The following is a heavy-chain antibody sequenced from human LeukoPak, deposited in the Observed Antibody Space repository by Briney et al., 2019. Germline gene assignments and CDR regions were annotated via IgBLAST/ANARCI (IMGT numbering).Heavy chain of an antibody. CDR2: IYHSGST. D-gene: IGHD1-26*01. J-gene: IGHJ3*02. CDR3: ARVKWELLNDAFDI. V-gene: IGHV4-4*02. Sequence: SETLSLTCAVSGGSISSSNWWSWVRQPPGKGLEWIGEIYHSGSTNYNPSLKSRVTISVDTSKNQFSLKLSSVTAADTAVYYCARVKWELLNDAFDIWGQGTMVTVSS. CDR1: GGSISSSNW.